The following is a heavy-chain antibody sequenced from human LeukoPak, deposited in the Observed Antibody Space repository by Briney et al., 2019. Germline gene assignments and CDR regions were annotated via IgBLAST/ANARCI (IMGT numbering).Heavy chain of an antibody. J-gene: IGHJ5*02. CDR1: GYTFTGYY. Sequence: GASVKVSCKASGYTFTGYYMHWVRQAPGQGLEWMGRINPNSGGTNYAQKFQGRVTMTRDTSISTAYMELSRLRSDDTAVYYCARDILGYCSGGSCYTYNWFDPWGQGTLVTVSS. CDR2: INPNSGGT. V-gene: IGHV1-2*06. CDR3: ARDILGYCSGGSCYTYNWFDP. D-gene: IGHD2-15*01.